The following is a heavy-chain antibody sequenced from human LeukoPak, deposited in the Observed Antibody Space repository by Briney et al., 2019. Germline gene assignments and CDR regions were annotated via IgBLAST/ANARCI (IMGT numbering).Heavy chain of an antibody. J-gene: IGHJ4*02. Sequence: GGSLRLSCAASGLGFSSFSFNWIRQPPGKGLEWVSSITPTTSYIYYADSVRGRFTISRENAKNSLYLQMNSLRAEDTAVYYCARLRRTSDSSGYYYYYDYWGQGTLVTVSS. CDR1: GLGFSSFS. CDR2: ITPTTSYI. V-gene: IGHV3-21*01. D-gene: IGHD3-22*01. CDR3: ARLRRTSDSSGYYYYYDY.